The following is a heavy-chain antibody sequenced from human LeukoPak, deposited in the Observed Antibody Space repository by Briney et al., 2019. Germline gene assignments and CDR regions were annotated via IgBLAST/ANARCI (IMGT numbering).Heavy chain of an antibody. CDR2: IKQDRSEK. Sequence: PGGSLRLSCAASGFTFSNYWVSWVRQAPGKGLEWVANIKQDRSEKYYVDSVKGRFTISRDNAKDSLYLQMNSLRAEDTAVYYCARDGWIQLWLRLGPTRMDVWGKGTTVTVSS. CDR1: GFTFSNYW. J-gene: IGHJ6*04. V-gene: IGHV3-7*01. CDR3: ARDGWIQLWLRLGPTRMDV. D-gene: IGHD5-18*01.